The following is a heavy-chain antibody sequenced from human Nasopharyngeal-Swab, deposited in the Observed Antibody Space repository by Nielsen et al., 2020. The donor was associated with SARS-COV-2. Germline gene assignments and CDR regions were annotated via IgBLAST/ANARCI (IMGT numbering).Heavy chain of an antibody. CDR1: GFTFSSYG. CDR2: ISYDGSNK. Sequence: LKISCAASGFTFSSYGMHWVRQAPGKGLEWVAVISYDGSNKHYADSVKGRFTISRDNSKNTLYLQMNSLRAEDTAVYYCVKGAAAYYYGMDVWGQGTTVTVSS. D-gene: IGHD2-2*01. CDR3: VKGAAAYYYGMDV. J-gene: IGHJ6*02. V-gene: IGHV3-30*18.